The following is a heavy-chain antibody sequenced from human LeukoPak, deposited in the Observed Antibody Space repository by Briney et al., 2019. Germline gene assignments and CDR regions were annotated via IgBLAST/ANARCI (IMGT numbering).Heavy chain of an antibody. CDR1: GFSFSDYD. CDR2: ISGRSSHI. J-gene: IGHJ1*01. D-gene: IGHD3-16*01. Sequence: GGSLRLSCSASGFSFSDYDMNWVRQVPGKGLEWDSAISGRSSHIYYGESVKGRFTISRDNAKNSLYLQMDSLGVEDTAVYYCGRAFPPLRTSSAGDLWGQGTLVIVSS. V-gene: IGHV3-21*01. CDR3: GRAFPPLRTSSAGDL.